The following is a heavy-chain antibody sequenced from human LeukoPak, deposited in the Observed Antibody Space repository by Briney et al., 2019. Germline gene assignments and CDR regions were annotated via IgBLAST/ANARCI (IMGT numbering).Heavy chain of an antibody. CDR3: ARDGIVGATTHFDP. V-gene: IGHV4-30-2*01. Sequence: PSETLSLTCTVSGGSISSGGYYWSWIRQPPGKGLEWIGYIYHSGSTYYNPSLKSRVTISVDRSKNQFSLKLSSVTAADTAVYYCARDGIVGATTHFDPWGQGTLVTVSS. CDR1: GGSISSGGYY. CDR2: IYHSGST. J-gene: IGHJ5*02. D-gene: IGHD1-26*01.